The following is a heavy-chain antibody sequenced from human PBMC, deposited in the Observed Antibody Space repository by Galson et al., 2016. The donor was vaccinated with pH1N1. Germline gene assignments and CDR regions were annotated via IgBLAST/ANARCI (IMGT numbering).Heavy chain of an antibody. V-gene: IGHV1-2*02. CDR1: GYTFTGYY. J-gene: IGHJ5*02. CDR3: ARVSSTIPFDP. D-gene: IGHD2-2*01. CDR2: INPDTGST. Sequence: SVKVSCKASGYTFTGYYMHWVRQAPGQGLEWMGWINPDTGSTSYAQKLLGRVTMTRDTSISTVYMELSSLRSVDTAVYYCARVSSTIPFDPWGQGTLVTVSS.